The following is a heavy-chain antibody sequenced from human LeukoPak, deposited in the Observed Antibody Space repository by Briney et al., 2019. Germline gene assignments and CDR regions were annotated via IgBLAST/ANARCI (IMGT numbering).Heavy chain of an antibody. CDR1: GFTFSSYA. J-gene: IGHJ4*02. Sequence: PGRSLRLSCAASGFTFSSYAMHWVRQAPGKGLEWVAVISYDGSNKYYADSVKGRITLSRDNSKNTLYLQMNSLRAEDTAVYYCARDSVGATNYFDYWGQGTLVTVSS. V-gene: IGHV3-30-3*01. D-gene: IGHD1-26*01. CDR2: ISYDGSNK. CDR3: ARDSVGATNYFDY.